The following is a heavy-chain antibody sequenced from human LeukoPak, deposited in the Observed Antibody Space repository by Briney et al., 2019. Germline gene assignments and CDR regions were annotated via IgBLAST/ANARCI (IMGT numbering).Heavy chain of an antibody. Sequence: SGPALVKPTQTLTLTCTFSGFSLSTSGMRVSWIRQPPGKALEWLARIDWDDDKFYSTSLKTRLTISKDTSKNQVVHTMTNMDPVDTATYYCARIGTSSYHYYFDYWGQGTLVTVSS. D-gene: IGHD3-22*01. V-gene: IGHV2-70*04. CDR3: ARIGTSSYHYYFDY. CDR1: GFSLSTSGMR. CDR2: IDWDDDK. J-gene: IGHJ4*02.